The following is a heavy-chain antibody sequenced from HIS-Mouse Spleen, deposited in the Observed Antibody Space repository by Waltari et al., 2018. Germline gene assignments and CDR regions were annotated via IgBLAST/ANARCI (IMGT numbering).Heavy chain of an antibody. D-gene: IGHD3-3*01. CDR3: ARGDYDFWSGYDY. CDR1: GGSFSGYY. V-gene: IGHV4-34*01. CDR2: INRRGSN. Sequence: QVQLQQWGAGLLKPSETLSLTCAVYGGSFSGYYWSWIRQPPGRGLGWIGEINRRGSNHYIPALMSRVTISVDTSKNLFSLRLSSVDAADTAVYYCARGDYDFWSGYDYWGQGTLVTVSS. J-gene: IGHJ4*02.